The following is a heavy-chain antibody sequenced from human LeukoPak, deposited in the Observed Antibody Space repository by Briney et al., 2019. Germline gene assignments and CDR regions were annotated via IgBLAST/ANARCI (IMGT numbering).Heavy chain of an antibody. CDR2: ISYVGSNN. J-gene: IGHJ4*02. CDR1: GFTFSSYG. Sequence: GGSLRLSCVAFGFTFSSYGMHWVRQAPGKGLEWVAVISYVGSNNYYADSVKGRFTISRDNSKNTLYLQMNSLRAEDTAVYYCARHGGLRPFDYWGQGTLVTVSS. D-gene: IGHD5-12*01. V-gene: IGHV3-30*03. CDR3: ARHGGLRPFDY.